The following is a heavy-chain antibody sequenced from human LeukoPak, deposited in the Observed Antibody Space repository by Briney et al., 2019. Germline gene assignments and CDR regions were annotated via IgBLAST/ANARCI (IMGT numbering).Heavy chain of an antibody. CDR3: ARGDLPEYYFDY. Sequence: GGSLRLSCATSGFTFNSYWMNWVRQAPGKGLEWVANIKQDGSEKYYVDSVKGRFTISRDNSKNTLYLQMNSLRAEDTAVYYCARGDLPEYYFDYWGQGTLVTVSS. CDR2: IKQDGSEK. CDR1: GFTFNSYW. V-gene: IGHV3-7*04. J-gene: IGHJ4*02. D-gene: IGHD1-14*01.